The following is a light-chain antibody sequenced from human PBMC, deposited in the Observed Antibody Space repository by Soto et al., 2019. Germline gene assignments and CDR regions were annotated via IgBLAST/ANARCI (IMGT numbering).Light chain of an antibody. CDR1: SSNIGSNP. J-gene: IGLJ2*01. Sequence: QSVLAQPPSASGTPGQRVAISCSGTSSNIGSNPVNWFQQLPGTAPKLLIYGSNQRPSGVPDRFSGSKSGTSASLAISGLQSEDEADYYCAAWDDNLFGPVFGGGTKLPVL. V-gene: IGLV1-44*01. CDR2: GSN. CDR3: AAWDDNLFGPV.